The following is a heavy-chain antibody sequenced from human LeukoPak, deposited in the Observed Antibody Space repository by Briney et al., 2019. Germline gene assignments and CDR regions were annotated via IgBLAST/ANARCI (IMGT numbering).Heavy chain of an antibody. V-gene: IGHV3-66*01. D-gene: IGHD3-22*01. J-gene: IGHJ4*02. CDR2: IYSGGST. Sequence: PSETLSLTCTVSGGSISSYYWSWIRQAPGKGLEWVSVIYSGGSTYYADSVKGRFTISRDNSKNTLYLQMNSLRAEDTAVYYCARTIMYYYDSSGYLDYWGQGTLVTVSS. CDR3: ARTIMYYYDSSGYLDY. CDR1: GGSISSYY.